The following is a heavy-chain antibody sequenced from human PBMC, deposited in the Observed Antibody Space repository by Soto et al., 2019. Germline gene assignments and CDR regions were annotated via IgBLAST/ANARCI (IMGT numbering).Heavy chain of an antibody. D-gene: IGHD6-6*01. Sequence: EVQLVESGGGLVQPGGSLRLSCAASGFTFSSYWMSWVRQAPGKGLEWVANIKQDGSEKYYVDSVKGRFTISRDNAKNALYLQMNSLRAEDTAVYYCARSIAARLNWVDPWGPGTLVTVSS. CDR2: IKQDGSEK. CDR1: GFTFSSYW. CDR3: ARSIAARLNWVDP. V-gene: IGHV3-7*01. J-gene: IGHJ5*02.